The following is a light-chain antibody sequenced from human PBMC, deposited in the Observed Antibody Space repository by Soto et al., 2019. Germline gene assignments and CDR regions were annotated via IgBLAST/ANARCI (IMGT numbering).Light chain of an antibody. V-gene: IGKV3-20*01. CDR1: QSVSSNY. CDR3: QQYGGSPRVT. J-gene: IGKJ4*01. CDR2: GAS. Sequence: EIVLTQSPGTLSLSPGERATLSCRASQSVSSNYLAWYQQKPGQAPRLLISGASSRATGIPDRFSGSGSGTDFTLTISRLEPEAFAVYYCQQYGGSPRVTFGGGTKVEIK.